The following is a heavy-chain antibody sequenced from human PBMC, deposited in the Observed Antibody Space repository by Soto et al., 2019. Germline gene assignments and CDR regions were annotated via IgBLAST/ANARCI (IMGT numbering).Heavy chain of an antibody. CDR2: IGAYSGNT. CDR3: ARDTRDHYYGMDV. CDR1: GYTFTSYG. Sequence: ASVKVSCKASGYTFTSYGISWVRQAPGQGLEWMGWIGAYSGNTNYAQKLQGRVTMTTDTSTTTAYMELRSLRSDDTAVYYCARDTRDHYYGMDVWGQGTTVTVSS. D-gene: IGHD2-15*01. V-gene: IGHV1-18*01. J-gene: IGHJ6*02.